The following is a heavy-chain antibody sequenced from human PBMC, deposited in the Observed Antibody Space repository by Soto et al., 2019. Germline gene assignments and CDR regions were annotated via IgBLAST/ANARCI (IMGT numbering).Heavy chain of an antibody. CDR3: GREPYISGHYSGGCDV. D-gene: IGHD3-22*01. Sequence: QVQLVESGGGVVQPGRSLRLSCAASGFTFSSYAMHWVRQAPGKGLEWVAVVSHDGKTEYHAASVKGRFTISRDTSANILSLQMNSLRDDDTSVSYCGREPYISGHYSGGCDVWGQGTMVTVSS. J-gene: IGHJ3*01. CDR1: GFTFSSYA. CDR2: VSHDGKTE. V-gene: IGHV3-30*04.